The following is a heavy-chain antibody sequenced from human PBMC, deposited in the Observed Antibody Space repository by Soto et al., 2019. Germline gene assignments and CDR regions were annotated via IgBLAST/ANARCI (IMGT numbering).Heavy chain of an antibody. J-gene: IGHJ4*02. CDR1: GYTFINYA. CDR3: ARDSPPVDY. Sequence: GASVKVSCKASGYTFINYAITWVRQAPGQGLEWMGWISAYNGNTNYAQKLQGRVTMTTDTSTSTAYMELRSLRSDDTAVYYCARDSPPVDYWGQGTLVTVSS. CDR2: ISAYNGNT. V-gene: IGHV1-18*01.